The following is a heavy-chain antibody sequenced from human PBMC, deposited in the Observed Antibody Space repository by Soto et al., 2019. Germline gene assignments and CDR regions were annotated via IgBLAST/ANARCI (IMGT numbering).Heavy chain of an antibody. V-gene: IGHV1-18*01. CDR3: AREGVSRYYYYGMDV. CDR1: GYTFTISG. Sequence: GASLKVSCKASGYTFTISGISWVRQAPGQGLEWMGWISTYNGDTNYAQTFQGRVTMTTDTSTSTVYMELRSLRSDDTAVYYCAREGVSRYYYYGMDVWGQGTPVTVSS. J-gene: IGHJ6*02. CDR2: ISTYNGDT.